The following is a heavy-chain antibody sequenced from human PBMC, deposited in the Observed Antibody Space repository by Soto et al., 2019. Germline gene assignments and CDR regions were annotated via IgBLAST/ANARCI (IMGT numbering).Heavy chain of an antibody. CDR1: GGTFSSYA. Sequence: SVKVSCKASGGTFSSYAISWVRQAPGQGLEWMGGIIPIFGTANYAQKFQGRVTITADESTSTAYMELSSLRSEDTAVYYWARAVRAVVGSFDFGGHGTLVTVSS. V-gene: IGHV1-69*13. CDR2: IIPIFGTA. J-gene: IGHJ4*01. CDR3: ARAVRAVVGSFDF. D-gene: IGHD2-15*01.